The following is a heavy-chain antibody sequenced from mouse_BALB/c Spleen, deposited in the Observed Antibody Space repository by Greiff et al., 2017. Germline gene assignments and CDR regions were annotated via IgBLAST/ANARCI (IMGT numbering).Heavy chain of an antibody. CDR1: GYTFTSYW. D-gene: IGHD1-1*01. J-gene: IGHJ2*01. CDR3: AREGGDYYGSSYGGYFDY. CDR2: INPSTGYT. V-gene: IGHV1-7*01. Sequence: VQLQQSGAELAKPGASVKMSCKASGYTFTSYWMHWVKQRPGQGLEWIGYINPSTGYTEYNQKFKDKATLTADKSSSTAYMQLSSLTSEDSAVYYCAREGGDYYGSSYGGYFDYWGQGTTLTVSS.